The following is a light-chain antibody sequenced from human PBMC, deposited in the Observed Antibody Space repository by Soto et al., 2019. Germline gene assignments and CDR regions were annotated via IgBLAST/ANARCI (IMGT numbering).Light chain of an antibody. J-gene: IGKJ2*01. CDR1: QSISSY. CDR2: AAS. Sequence: DIQMTQSPASLSASVGDRVTITCRASQSISSYLNWYQQKPGKAPKLLIYAASSLQSGVPSRFSGCGSGTDFTLTIISLQPEDFATDYCQQSYSTPRTFGQGTKLEIK. CDR3: QQSYSTPRT. V-gene: IGKV1-39*01.